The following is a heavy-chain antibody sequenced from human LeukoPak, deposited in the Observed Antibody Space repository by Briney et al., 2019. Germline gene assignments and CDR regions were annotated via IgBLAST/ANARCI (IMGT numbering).Heavy chain of an antibody. CDR3: AKITSPMVRGVMRDY. J-gene: IGHJ4*02. V-gene: IGHV3-23*01. CDR2: ISGSGGST. Sequence: GGSLRLSCAASGFTFSSYAMSWVRQAPGKGLEWVSAISGSGGSTYYADSVKGRFTISRDNSKSTLYLQMNSLRAEDTAVYYCAKITSPMVRGVMRDYWGQGTLVTVSS. CDR1: GFTFSSYA. D-gene: IGHD3-10*01.